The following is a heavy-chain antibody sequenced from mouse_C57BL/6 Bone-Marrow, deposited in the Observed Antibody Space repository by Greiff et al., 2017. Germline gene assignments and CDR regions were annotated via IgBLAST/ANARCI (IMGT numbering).Heavy chain of an antibody. D-gene: IGHD1-1*01. CDR3: AREGYYYGIWFAD. CDR1: GFNIKDYY. CDR2: IDPEDGET. J-gene: IGHJ3*01. Sequence: VQLKQSGAELVKPGASVKLSCTASGFNIKDYYMHWVKQRTEQGLEWIGRIDPEDGETKYAPKFPGTATIAADTSSNTAYLQLSSLTSEDTAVYDGAREGYYYGIWFADWGQGTLVTVSA. V-gene: IGHV14-2*01.